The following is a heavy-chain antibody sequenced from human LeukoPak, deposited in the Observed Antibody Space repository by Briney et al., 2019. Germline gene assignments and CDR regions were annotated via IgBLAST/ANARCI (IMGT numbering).Heavy chain of an antibody. V-gene: IGHV3-21*01. Sequence: GGSLRLSCAASGFTFSSYSMNWVRQAPGKGLEWVSSISSSSYIYYADSVKGRFTISRDNAKNSLYLQMNSLRAEDTAVYYCARDRGNNYGYLGFFDYWGQGALVTVSS. CDR2: ISSSSYI. D-gene: IGHD5-18*01. J-gene: IGHJ4*02. CDR3: ARDRGNNYGYLGFFDY. CDR1: GFTFSSYS.